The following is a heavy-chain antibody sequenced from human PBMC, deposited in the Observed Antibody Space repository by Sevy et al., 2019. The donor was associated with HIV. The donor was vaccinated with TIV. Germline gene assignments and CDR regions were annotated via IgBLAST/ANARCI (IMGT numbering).Heavy chain of an antibody. J-gene: IGHJ4*02. CDR3: AKTPFMDFWNDYYSFYFDF. Sequence: GGSLRLSCAAAGFNFNNYAMTWVRQAPGKGLEWVSGISFNGSKTYYAESVKGRFSISRDPSKNTLYLQMNNVRVEDTAVYFCAKTPFMDFWNDYYSFYFDFWGQGTLVTVSS. CDR2: ISFNGSKT. CDR1: GFNFNNYA. V-gene: IGHV3-23*01. D-gene: IGHD3-3*01.